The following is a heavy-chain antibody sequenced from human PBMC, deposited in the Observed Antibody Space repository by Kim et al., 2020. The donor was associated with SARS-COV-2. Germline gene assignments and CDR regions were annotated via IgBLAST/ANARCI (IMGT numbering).Heavy chain of an antibody. CDR2: IYSGGST. J-gene: IGHJ4*02. CDR1: GLTVSSNY. CDR3: ARGPEDRDGHNTGLYFDY. Sequence: GGSLRLSCAASGLTVSSNYMSWVRQAPGKGLEWVSVIYSGGSTYYADSVKGRFTISRHISNNTLYLQMNSLRADDTAVYYCARGPEDRDGHNTGLYFDYWGQGALVTVSS. D-gene: IGHD5-12*01. V-gene: IGHV3-53*04.